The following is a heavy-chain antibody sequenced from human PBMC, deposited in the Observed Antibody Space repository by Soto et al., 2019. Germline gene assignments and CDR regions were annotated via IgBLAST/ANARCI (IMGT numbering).Heavy chain of an antibody. J-gene: IGHJ4*02. V-gene: IGHV3-30*18. D-gene: IGHD3-22*01. CDR2: ISYDGSNK. CDR3: AKEYPRYYYDVGVYFDY. Sequence: LRLSCAASGFTFSSYGMHWVRQAPGKGLEWVAVISYDGSNKYYADSVKGRFTISRDNSKNTLYLQMNSLRAEDTAVYYCAKEYPRYYYDVGVYFDYWGQGTLVTVSS. CDR1: GFTFSSYG.